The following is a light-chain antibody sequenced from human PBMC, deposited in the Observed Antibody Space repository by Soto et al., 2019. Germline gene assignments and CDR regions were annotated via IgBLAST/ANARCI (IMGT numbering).Light chain of an antibody. CDR3: QQYDTSPWT. J-gene: IGKJ1*01. V-gene: IGKV3-20*01. CDR2: GAS. Sequence: EIVFTQSPGTLSLSPGDRFTLSCRASQSVSSTYLAWNQQTPGQAPRLLIYGASSRATGIPDRFSGSGSGTDFTLTISRLEPEDFAVYYCQQYDTSPWTFGKGNKGDIK. CDR1: QSVSSTY.